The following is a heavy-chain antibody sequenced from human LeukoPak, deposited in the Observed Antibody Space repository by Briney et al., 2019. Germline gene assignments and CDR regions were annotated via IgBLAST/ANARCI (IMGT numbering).Heavy chain of an antibody. CDR3: AKDQDQLELPWDY. D-gene: IGHD1-7*01. V-gene: IGHV3-23*01. Sequence: GGSLRLSCVASGITFSSYAMGWVRQAPGKGLEWVSSISGSGGTTYYADSVKGRFTISRDNSQNTLYLQMNSLRAEDTAVYYCAKDQDQLELPWDYWGQGTLVTVSS. CDR2: ISGSGGTT. CDR1: GITFSSYA. J-gene: IGHJ4*02.